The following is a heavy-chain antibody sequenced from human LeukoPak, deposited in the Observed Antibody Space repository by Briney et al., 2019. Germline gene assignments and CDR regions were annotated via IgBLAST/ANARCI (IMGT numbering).Heavy chain of an antibody. CDR3: ARERYGSGSYYSDYYMDV. CDR1: GGSISSYY. J-gene: IGHJ6*03. Sequence: SETLSLTCTVSGGSISSYYWSWIRQPAGKGLERIGRIYTSGSTNYNPSLKSRVTMSVDTSKNQFSLKLSSVTAADTAVYYCARERYGSGSYYSDYYMDVWGKGTTVTISS. D-gene: IGHD3-10*01. V-gene: IGHV4-4*07. CDR2: IYTSGST.